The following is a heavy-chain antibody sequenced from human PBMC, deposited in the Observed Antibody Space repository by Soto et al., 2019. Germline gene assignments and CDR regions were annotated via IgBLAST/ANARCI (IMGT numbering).Heavy chain of an antibody. J-gene: IGHJ3*02. CDR3: ARVLGYNSSWWRHTAFDI. D-gene: IGHD6-13*01. V-gene: IGHV1-18*01. CDR2: ISAHTGNT. Sequence: ASVKVSCKTSGYTFTNYGISWVRQAPGQGLEWMGWISAHTGNTNYAQKFQGRVTMTTDTSTSTAYMELRSLRADDTAVYYCARVLGYNSSWWRHTAFDIWGQGTMVTVS. CDR1: GYTFTNYG.